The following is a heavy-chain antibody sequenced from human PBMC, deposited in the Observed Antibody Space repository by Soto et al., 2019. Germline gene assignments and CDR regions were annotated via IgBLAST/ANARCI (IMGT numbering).Heavy chain of an antibody. Sequence: GASVKVSCKASGYTFIAYYIHWVRQAPGQGLEWMGWISAYNGNTNYAQKLQGRVTMTTDTSTSTAYMELRSLRSDDTAVYYCARGSEYYDFWSAPGPFDPWGQGALVTVSS. CDR2: ISAYNGNT. J-gene: IGHJ5*02. CDR1: GYTFIAYY. CDR3: ARGSEYYDFWSAPGPFDP. V-gene: IGHV1-18*04. D-gene: IGHD3-3*01.